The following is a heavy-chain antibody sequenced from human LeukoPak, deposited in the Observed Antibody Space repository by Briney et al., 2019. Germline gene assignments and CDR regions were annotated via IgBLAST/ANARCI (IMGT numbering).Heavy chain of an antibody. J-gene: IGHJ1*01. CDR3: ARVSSGWGAPEYFQH. CDR1: GGTFGSYA. CDR2: IIPIFGTA. D-gene: IGHD6-19*01. V-gene: IGHV1-69*01. Sequence: SVKVSCKASGGTFGSYAISWVRQAPGQGLERMGGIIPIFGTANYAQKFQGRVTITADESTSTAYMELSSLRSEDTAVYYCARVSSGWGAPEYFQHWGQGTLVTVSS.